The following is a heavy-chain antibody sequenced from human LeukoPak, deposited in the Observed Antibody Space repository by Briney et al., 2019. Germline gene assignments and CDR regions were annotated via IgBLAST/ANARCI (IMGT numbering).Heavy chain of an antibody. V-gene: IGHV4-34*01. Sequence: SETLSLTCAVYGGSFSGYYWSWIRQPPGKGLEWIGEINHSGSTNYNPSLKSRVTISVDTSKNQFSLKLSSVTAADTAVYYCARVRFIVGATHSFDYGGQGTLVTVSS. CDR3: ARVRFIVGATHSFDY. D-gene: IGHD1-26*01. CDR1: GGSFSGYY. CDR2: INHSGST. J-gene: IGHJ4*02.